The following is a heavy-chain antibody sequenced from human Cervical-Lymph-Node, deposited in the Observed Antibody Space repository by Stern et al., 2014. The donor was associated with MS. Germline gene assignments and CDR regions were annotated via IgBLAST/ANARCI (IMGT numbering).Heavy chain of an antibody. CDR2: INPSGGST. D-gene: IGHD5-24*01. J-gene: IGHJ4*02. CDR3: ARGREVEMATITVDY. CDR1: GYTFTSYY. V-gene: IGHV1-46*01. Sequence: QVQLGQSGAEVKKPGASVKVSCKASGYTFTSYYMHWVRQAPGQGLEWMGIINPSGGSTSYAQKFQGRVTMTRDTSTSTVYMELSSLRSEDTAVYYCARGREVEMATITVDYWGQGTLVTVSS.